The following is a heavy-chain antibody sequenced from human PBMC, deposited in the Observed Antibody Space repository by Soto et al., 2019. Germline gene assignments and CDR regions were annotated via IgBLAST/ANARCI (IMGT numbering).Heavy chain of an antibody. CDR2: MNPNSGNT. V-gene: IGHV1-8*02. Sequence: ASVKVSCKASGYTFTSYYMHWVRQAPGQGLEWMGWMNPNSGNTGYAQKFQGRVTMTRNTSISTAYMELSSLRSEDTAVYYCASNPGTGYRVYYYYYGMDVWGQGTTVTVSS. D-gene: IGHD3-9*01. J-gene: IGHJ6*02. CDR3: ASNPGTGYRVYYYYYGMDV. CDR1: GYTFTSYY.